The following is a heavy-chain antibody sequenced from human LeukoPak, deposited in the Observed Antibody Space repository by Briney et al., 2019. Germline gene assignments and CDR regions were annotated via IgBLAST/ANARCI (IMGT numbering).Heavy chain of an antibody. J-gene: IGHJ4*02. Sequence: PGGSLRLSCAASGFTFSSYEMNWVRQAPGKGLEWVSYISSSGSTIYYADSVEGRFTISRDNAKNSLYLQMNSLRAEDTAVYYCARDSAGSGSYVGYFEYWGQGTLVTVSS. V-gene: IGHV3-48*03. CDR3: ARDSAGSGSYVGYFEY. CDR2: ISSSGSTI. D-gene: IGHD3-10*01. CDR1: GFTFSSYE.